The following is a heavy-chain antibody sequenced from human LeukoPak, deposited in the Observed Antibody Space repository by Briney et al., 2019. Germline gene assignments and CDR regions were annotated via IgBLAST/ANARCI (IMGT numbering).Heavy chain of an antibody. J-gene: IGHJ3*02. CDR1: GYSFTTYY. CDR3: ARGPLLGYDTNDSGFDI. D-gene: IGHD3-16*01. V-gene: IGHV1-46*04. Sequence: ASEKVSCKASGYSFTTYYVHCVRQAPAQGLEWVGIINPNDGGTISAQKLQDRVTLTRDTSTSKVYVELNSLKPDGTAVYYCARGPLLGYDTNDSGFDIWGQGTLVTVSS. CDR2: INPNDGGT.